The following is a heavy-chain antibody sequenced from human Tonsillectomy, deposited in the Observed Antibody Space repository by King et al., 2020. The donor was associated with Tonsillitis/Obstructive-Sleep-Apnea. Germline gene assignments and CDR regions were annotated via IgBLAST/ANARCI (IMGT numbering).Heavy chain of an antibody. Sequence: ESGGGVVQPGRSLRLSCAASGFTFRSYAMHWVRQAPGKGLEWVAVISFDGSNKYYADSVKGRFTISRDNSKNTVYLQMSSLRAEDTAVYYSARDLPIVVIPAAIKGCFDYWGQGTLVTVSS. D-gene: IGHD2-2*02. CDR2: ISFDGSNK. V-gene: IGHV3-30*04. CDR3: ARDLPIVVIPAAIKGCFDY. CDR1: GFTFRSYA. J-gene: IGHJ4*02.